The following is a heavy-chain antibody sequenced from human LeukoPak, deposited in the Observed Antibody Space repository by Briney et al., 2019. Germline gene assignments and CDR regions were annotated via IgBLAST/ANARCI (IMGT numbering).Heavy chain of an antibody. CDR1: GFTLSEHD. CDR2: VKDDGSYT. J-gene: IGHJ4*02. V-gene: IGHV3-30*04. D-gene: IGHD6-13*01. Sequence: QPGGSLRLSCAVSGFTLSEHDMHWVRQIPGKGLAWVAVVKDDGSYTSYAASVKGRFTISRDNFKNTVVLQMNSLSVDYTAIYYCARQSLAASGLDYWGQGMLVTVSS. CDR3: ARQSLAASGLDY.